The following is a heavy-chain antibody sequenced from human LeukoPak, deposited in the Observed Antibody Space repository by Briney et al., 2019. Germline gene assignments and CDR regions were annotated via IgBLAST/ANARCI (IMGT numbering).Heavy chain of an antibody. CDR1: GFTFSSYE. J-gene: IGHJ4*02. CDR2: ISSSGSTI. V-gene: IGHV3-48*03. CDR3: ARAPNPYYYDSSGYYFVY. D-gene: IGHD3-22*01. Sequence: PGGSLRLSCAASGFTFSSYEMNWVRQAPGKGLEWVSYISSSGSTIYYADSVKGRFTISRDNAKNSLYLQMNSLRAEDTAVYYCARAPNPYYYDSSGYYFVYWGQGTLVTVSS.